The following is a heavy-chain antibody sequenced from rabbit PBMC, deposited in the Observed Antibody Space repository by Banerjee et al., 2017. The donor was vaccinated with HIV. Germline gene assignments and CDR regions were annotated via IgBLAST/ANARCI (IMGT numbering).Heavy chain of an antibody. Sequence: QEQLEESGGDLVKPEGSLTLTCTASGFSFSGIYWICWVRQAPGKGLEWIACISTSSSGSTYYASWAKGRFTISKTSSTTVTLQMTSLTVADTATYWCARAANNIGYCAGLWGPGTLVTVS. CDR1: GFSFSGIYW. J-gene: IGHJ4*01. V-gene: IGHV1S45*01. CDR3: ARAANNIGYCAGL. CDR2: ISTSSSGST. D-gene: IGHD1-1*01.